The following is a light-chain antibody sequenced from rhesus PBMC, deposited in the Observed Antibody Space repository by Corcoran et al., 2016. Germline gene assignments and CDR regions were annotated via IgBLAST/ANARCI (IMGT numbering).Light chain of an antibody. Sequence: DIQMTQSPSSLSASVGDRVTITCRASQGISSYLNWYQQKQGIAPQFLIYYAPWLEYGVPSRFSGSGSGTEFTLTISSLQPEDFATYYCQQYNSLPRTFGQGTKVEI. CDR1: QGISSY. V-gene: IGKV1-32*01. CDR3: QQYNSLPRT. CDR2: YAP. J-gene: IGKJ1*01.